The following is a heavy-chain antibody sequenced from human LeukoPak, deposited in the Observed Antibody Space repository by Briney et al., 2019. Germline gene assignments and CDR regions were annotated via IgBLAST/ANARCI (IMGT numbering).Heavy chain of an antibody. CDR3: ARDLDCGGDCPPYNWFDP. V-gene: IGHV1-18*01. CDR1: GYTFTRYG. Sequence: ASVKVSCKASGYTFTRYGICWVRQAPGQGLEGMGWICAYNGNTNYAQKLQGRVTMTTDTSTSTAYMELRSLRSDDTAVYYCARDLDCGGDCPPYNWFDPWGQGTLVTVSS. J-gene: IGHJ5*02. D-gene: IGHD2-21*02. CDR2: ICAYNGNT.